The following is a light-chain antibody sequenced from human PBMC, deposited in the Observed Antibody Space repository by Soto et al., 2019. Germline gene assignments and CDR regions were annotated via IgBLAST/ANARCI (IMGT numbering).Light chain of an antibody. J-gene: IGLJ3*02. CDR3: CSYAGSYTWV. CDR2: DVN. CDR1: SSDVGGYNY. Sequence: QSALTQPRSVSGSPGQSVTISCTGTSSDVGGYNYVSWYQQHPGKAPKLMIYDVNKRPSGVPDRFSGSKSGNTASLTISGLQAEDEADYYCCSYAGSYTWVFGGRTKLTVL. V-gene: IGLV2-11*01.